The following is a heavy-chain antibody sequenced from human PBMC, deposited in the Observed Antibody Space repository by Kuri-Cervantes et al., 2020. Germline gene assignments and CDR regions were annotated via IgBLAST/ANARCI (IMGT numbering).Heavy chain of an antibody. V-gene: IGHV3-74*01. CDR2: INSDGSST. CDR3: ARARIEHIVVVVAAGGWFDP. D-gene: IGHD2-15*01. CDR1: GFTFSSYW. J-gene: IGHJ5*02. Sequence: GESLKISCAASGFTFSSYWMHWVRQAPGKGLVWVSRINSDGSSTSYADSVKGRFTISRDNAKNTLYLQMNSLRAEDTAVYYCARARIEHIVVVVAAGGWFDPWGQGTRVTCYS.